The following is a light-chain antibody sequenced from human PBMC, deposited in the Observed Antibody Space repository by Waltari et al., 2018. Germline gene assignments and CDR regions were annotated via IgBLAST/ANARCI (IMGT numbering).Light chain of an antibody. V-gene: IGKV3-15*01. CDR3: QQYNNWRT. Sequence: EVLMTQSPPTVSVSPGERATLSCSASQSIARNLAWYQQKPGQAPRLLIYGASTSATDVPDRFSGSGSGTEFTLTISSLQSEDFAVYYCQQYNNWRTFGQGTKLEIK. CDR2: GAS. CDR1: QSIARN. J-gene: IGKJ2*01.